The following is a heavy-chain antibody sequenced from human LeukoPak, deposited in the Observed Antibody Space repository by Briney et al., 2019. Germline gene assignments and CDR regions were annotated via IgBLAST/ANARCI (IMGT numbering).Heavy chain of an antibody. V-gene: IGHV6-1*01. J-gene: IGHJ4*02. Sequence: SQTLSLTCAISGDSLSNNNVAWNWIRQSPSRGLEWLGRTYYRSKWNTDYAVSVKGRITINSDTSKNQFSLQLNSVTPEDTAVYYCARGCHRSFDYWDQGTLVTVSS. CDR3: ARGCHRSFDY. D-gene: IGHD2-8*01. CDR2: TYYRSKWNT. CDR1: GDSLSNNNVA.